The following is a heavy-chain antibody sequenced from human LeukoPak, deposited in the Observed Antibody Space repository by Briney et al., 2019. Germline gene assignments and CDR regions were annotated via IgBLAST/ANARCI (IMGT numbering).Heavy chain of an antibody. CDR1: GGSFSGYY. CDR3: ARHPIILTGYYGHDY. V-gene: IGHV4-34*01. Sequence: PSETLSLTCAVYGGSFSGYYWSWIRQPPGKGLEWIGEINHSGSTNYNPSLKSRVTMSVDTSKNQFSLKLSSVTAADTAVYYCARHPIILTGYYGHDYWGQGTLVTVSS. J-gene: IGHJ4*02. D-gene: IGHD3-9*01. CDR2: INHSGST.